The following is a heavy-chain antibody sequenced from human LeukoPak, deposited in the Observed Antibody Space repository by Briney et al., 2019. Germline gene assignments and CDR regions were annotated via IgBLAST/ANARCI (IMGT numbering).Heavy chain of an antibody. D-gene: IGHD3-10*01. J-gene: IGHJ6*03. CDR3: ARIRGSGSYFPREVGYMDV. Sequence: ASVKVSCKASGGTFSSYAISWVRQAPGQGLEWMGGIIPIFGTANYAQKFQGRVTITADESTSTAYMELSSLRSEDTAVYYCARIRGSGSYFPREVGYMDVWGKGTTVTISS. CDR2: IIPIFGTA. V-gene: IGHV1-69*13. CDR1: GGTFSSYA.